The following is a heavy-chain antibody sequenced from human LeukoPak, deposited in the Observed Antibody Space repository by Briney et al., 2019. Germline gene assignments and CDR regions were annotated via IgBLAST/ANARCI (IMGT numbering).Heavy chain of an antibody. CDR2: INHSGST. J-gene: IGHJ5*02. Sequence: SETLSLTCAVYGGSFSGYYWSWIRQPRGKGLEWIGGINHSGSTNYNPSLKSRVTISVDTSKNQFSLKLSSVTAADTAVYYCARVGYDFWSGNNNWFDPWGQGTLVTVSS. CDR1: GGSFSGYY. D-gene: IGHD3-3*01. V-gene: IGHV4-34*01. CDR3: ARVGYDFWSGNNNWFDP.